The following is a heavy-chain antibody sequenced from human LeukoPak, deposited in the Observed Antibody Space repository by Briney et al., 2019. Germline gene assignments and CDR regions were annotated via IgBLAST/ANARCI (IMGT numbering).Heavy chain of an antibody. J-gene: IGHJ3*02. V-gene: IGHV4-59*01. CDR1: GGSISSYY. Sequence: SETLSLTCTVSGGSISSYYWSWIRQPPGKGLEWIGYIYYGGSFNYNPSLKSRVTISVDTSKNQFSLKLNSVTAADTAVYYCAREGLLCGGDCYRDAFDIWGQGTMVTVSS. CDR3: AREGLLCGGDCYRDAFDI. CDR2: IYYGGSF. D-gene: IGHD2-21*02.